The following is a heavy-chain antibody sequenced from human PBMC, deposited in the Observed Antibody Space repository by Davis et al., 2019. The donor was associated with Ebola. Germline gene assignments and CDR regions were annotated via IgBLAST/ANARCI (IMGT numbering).Heavy chain of an antibody. J-gene: IGHJ3*02. V-gene: IGHV1-58*01. CDR3: ARGPGGMTTVTTADAFDI. CDR2: IVVGSGNT. D-gene: IGHD4-17*01. CDR1: GFTFTSSA. Sequence: SVKVSCKASGFTFTSSAVQWVRQARGQRLEWIGWIVVGSGNTNYAQKLQGRVTMTTDTSTSTAYMELRSLRSDDTAVYYCARGPGGMTTVTTADAFDIWGQGTMVTVSS.